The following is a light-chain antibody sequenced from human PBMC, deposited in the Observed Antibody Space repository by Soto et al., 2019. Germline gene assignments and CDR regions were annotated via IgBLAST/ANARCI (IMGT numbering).Light chain of an antibody. Sequence: QSALTQPSSMSGSPGQSITISCTGTSSDVVAYEHVSWHQQRPGRAPKVLLYDVRIRPSEVSNRFSGYKSGDTASLTISGLQAEDEAIYYCASKTTSSTVLFGGGTKLTVL. CDR1: SSDVVAYEH. V-gene: IGLV2-14*03. CDR2: DVR. J-gene: IGLJ2*01. CDR3: ASKTTSSTVL.